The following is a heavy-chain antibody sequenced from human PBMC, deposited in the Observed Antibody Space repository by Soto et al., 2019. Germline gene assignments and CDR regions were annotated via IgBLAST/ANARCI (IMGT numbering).Heavy chain of an antibody. CDR2: INHSGST. V-gene: IGHV4-34*01. CDR3: ARGLGLRPFDY. Sequence: SETLSLTCAVYGGSFSGYYWSWIRQPPGKGLEWIGEINHSGSTNYNPSLKSRVTISVDTSKNQFSLKLSSVTAADTAVYYCARGLGLRPFDYWGQGTLVTVSS. CDR1: GGSFSGYY. J-gene: IGHJ4*02. D-gene: IGHD5-12*01.